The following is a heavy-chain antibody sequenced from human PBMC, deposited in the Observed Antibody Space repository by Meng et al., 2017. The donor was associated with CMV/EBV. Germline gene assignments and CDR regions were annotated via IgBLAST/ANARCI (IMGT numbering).Heavy chain of an antibody. CDR3: ARGGPHYDRDWFDP. CDR1: GFTFSSYS. J-gene: IGHJ5*02. V-gene: IGHV3-21*01. D-gene: IGHD3-9*01. Sequence: EVQLVESGGGLVKPGGSLRLSCAASGFTFSSYSMNWVRQAPGKGLEWVSSISSSSSYIYYADSVKGRFTISRDNAKNSLYLQMNSLRAEDTAVYYCARGGPHYDRDWFDPWGQGTLVNVSS. CDR2: ISSSSSYI.